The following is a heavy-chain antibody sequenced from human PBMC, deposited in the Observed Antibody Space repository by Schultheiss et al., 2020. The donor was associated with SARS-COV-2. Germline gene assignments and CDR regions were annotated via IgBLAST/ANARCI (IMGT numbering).Heavy chain of an antibody. J-gene: IGHJ5*02. CDR1: GGSISSYY. Sequence: SETLSLTCIVSGGSISSYYWTCIRQPPGKGLEWIGYIYYSGSTNYNPSLKSRVTISVDTSKNQFSLKLSSVTAADTAVYYCARGTLRAYCSSTSCPNWFDPWGQGTLVTVSS. D-gene: IGHD2-2*01. V-gene: IGHV4-59*12. CDR2: IYYSGST. CDR3: ARGTLRAYCSSTSCPNWFDP.